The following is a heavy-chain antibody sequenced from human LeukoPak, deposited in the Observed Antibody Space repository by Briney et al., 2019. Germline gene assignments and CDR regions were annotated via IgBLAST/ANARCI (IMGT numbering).Heavy chain of an antibody. CDR2: IYSGGST. CDR1: GFTFSSYA. D-gene: IGHD6-13*01. J-gene: IGHJ2*01. Sequence: GGSLRLSCAASGFTFSSYAMHWVCQAPGKGLEWVSVIYSGGSTYYADSVKGRFTISRDNSKNTLYLQMNSLRAEDTAVYYCARSEELDWYFDLWGRGTLVTVSS. CDR3: ARSEELDWYFDL. V-gene: IGHV3-66*01.